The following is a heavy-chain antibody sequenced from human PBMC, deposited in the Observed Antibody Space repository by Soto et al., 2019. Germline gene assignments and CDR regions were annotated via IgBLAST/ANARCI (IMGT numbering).Heavy chain of an antibody. V-gene: IGHV3-33*05. D-gene: IGHD1-1*01. CDR2: ISYDGSD. CDR3: ARRWNYYLDF. J-gene: IGHJ4*02. Sequence: QMQLVESGGGVVQPGRSLRLSCVASGFPFREFGMHWVRQAPGKRLEWVALISYDGSDYADSVKGRFTISRDDSRDTLFLHMDNLRPDDTGVYYCARRWNYYLDFWCQGTLVAVSS. CDR1: GFPFREFG.